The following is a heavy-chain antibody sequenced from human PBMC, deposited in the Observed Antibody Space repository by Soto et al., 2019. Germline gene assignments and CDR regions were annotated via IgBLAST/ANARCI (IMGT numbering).Heavy chain of an antibody. Sequence: SQTLSLTCAISGDSLSSNTAAWSWIRQSPSRGLEWLGRTYYRSKWYYDYAASVASRMTINPDTSKNQFSLQLNSVTPEDTAVYYCARGSYTSTWYWGQGTLVTVSS. CDR2: TYYRSKWYY. V-gene: IGHV6-1*01. J-gene: IGHJ4*02. D-gene: IGHD6-13*01. CDR3: ARGSYTSTWY. CDR1: GDSLSSNTAA.